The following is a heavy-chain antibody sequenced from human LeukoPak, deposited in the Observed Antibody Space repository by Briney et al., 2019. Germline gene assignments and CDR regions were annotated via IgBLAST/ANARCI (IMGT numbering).Heavy chain of an antibody. Sequence: PGGSLRLSCAASGFTVSSNYMSWVRQAPGKGLEWVSVTYSGGSTYYADSVKGRFTISRDNSKNTLYLQMNSLRAEDTAVYYCARDGGSYHGYYFDYWGQGTLVTVSS. J-gene: IGHJ4*02. CDR1: GFTVSSNY. CDR3: ARDGGSYHGYYFDY. CDR2: TYSGGST. V-gene: IGHV3-53*01. D-gene: IGHD3-16*02.